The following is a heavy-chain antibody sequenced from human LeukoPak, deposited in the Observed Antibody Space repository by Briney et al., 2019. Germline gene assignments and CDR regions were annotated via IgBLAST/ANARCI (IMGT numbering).Heavy chain of an antibody. D-gene: IGHD2-21*02. CDR3: AKSQTVVTAYYFDY. Sequence: GGSLRLSCAASGFTFSSYAMSWVRQAPGKGLEWVSAISGSGGSTYYADPVKGRFTISRDNSKNTLYLQMNSLRAEDTAVYYCAKSQTVVTAYYFDYWGQGTLVTVSS. J-gene: IGHJ4*02. CDR1: GFTFSSYA. V-gene: IGHV3-23*01. CDR2: ISGSGGST.